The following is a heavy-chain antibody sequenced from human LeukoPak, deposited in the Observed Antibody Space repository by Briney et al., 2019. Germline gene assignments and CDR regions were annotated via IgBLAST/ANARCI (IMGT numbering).Heavy chain of an antibody. CDR2: ISGSGGST. CDR1: GFTFSSYG. Sequence: GGTLRLSCAASGFTFSSYGMSWVRQAPGKGLEWVSAISGSGGSTYYADSVKGRFTISRDNAKNSLYLQMNSLRSEDTAVYYCARETLGVTAFDIWGQGTMVTVPS. CDR3: ARETLGVTAFDI. D-gene: IGHD2-21*02. J-gene: IGHJ3*02. V-gene: IGHV3-23*01.